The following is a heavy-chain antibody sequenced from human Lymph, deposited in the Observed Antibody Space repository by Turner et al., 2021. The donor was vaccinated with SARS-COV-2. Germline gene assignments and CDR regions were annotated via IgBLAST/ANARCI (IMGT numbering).Heavy chain of an antibody. CDR2: ISSRGSYI. CDR3: AREKLGELFDY. V-gene: IGHV3-21*01. Sequence: VQLVESGWGRVWPGGSQFLSCAASGFTFSSHSMNGVRRAPGKGLEWVSSISSRGSYIYYADSVKCRFTISRDNAKNSLYLQMNSLRADDTDVYYCAREKLGELFDYWGQGTLVTVSS. D-gene: IGHD3-10*01. CDR1: GFTFSSHS. J-gene: IGHJ4*02.